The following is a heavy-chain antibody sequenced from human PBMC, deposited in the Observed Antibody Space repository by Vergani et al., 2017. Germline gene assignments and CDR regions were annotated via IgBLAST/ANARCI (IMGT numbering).Heavy chain of an antibody. CDR2: ISSSISYI. CDR1: GFTFSSYS. Sequence: EVQLVESGGGLVKPGGSLRLSCAASGFTFSSYSMNWVRQAPGKGLEWVSSISSSISYIYYADSVKGPFTIYRDNAKNSLYLQMKTLRAEDTDVYYWARATGHYYDSSRYYWGVLGNWFDPWGQGTLVTVSS. J-gene: IGHJ5*02. CDR3: ARATGHYYDSSRYYWGVLGNWFDP. V-gene: IGHV3-21*01. D-gene: IGHD3-22*01.